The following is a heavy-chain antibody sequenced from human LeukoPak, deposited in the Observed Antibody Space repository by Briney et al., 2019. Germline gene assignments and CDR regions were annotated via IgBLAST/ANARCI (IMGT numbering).Heavy chain of an antibody. J-gene: IGHJ4*02. CDR3: AKVTWSSSGSDY. V-gene: IGHV3-23*01. CDR1: GFTFSSYD. CDR2: INKSGGGT. Sequence: GGSLRLSCAASGFTFSSYDMSWVRQAPGKGLEWVSGINKSGGGTYYADSVKGRFTMSRDNPKNTLFLQMNSLRAEDTAVYYGAKVTWSSSGSDYWGQGTLVTVSS. D-gene: IGHD6-19*01.